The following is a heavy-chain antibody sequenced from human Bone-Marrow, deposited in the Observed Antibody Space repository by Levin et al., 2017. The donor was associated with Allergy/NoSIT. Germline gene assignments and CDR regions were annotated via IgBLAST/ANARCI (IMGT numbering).Heavy chain of an antibody. D-gene: IGHD3-3*01. CDR2: IYYSGST. V-gene: IGHV4-39*01. CDR1: GGSISSSSYY. J-gene: IGHJ4*02. CDR3: ARSPYAIFGVVIAYYFDY. Sequence: PSETLSLTCTVSGGSISSSSYYWGWIRQPPGKGLEWIGSIYYSGSTYYNPSLKSRVTISVDTSKNQFSLKLSSVTAADTAVYYCARSPYAIFGVVIAYYFDYWGQGTLVTVSS.